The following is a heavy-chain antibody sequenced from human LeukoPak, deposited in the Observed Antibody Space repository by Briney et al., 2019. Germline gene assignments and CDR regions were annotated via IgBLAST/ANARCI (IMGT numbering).Heavy chain of an antibody. V-gene: IGHV3-30*18. CDR1: GFIFSNYA. Sequence: QPGGSLRLSCAASGFIFSNYAMSWVRQAPGKGLEWVAVISYDGSNKYYADSVKGRFTISRDNSKNTLYLQMNSLRAEDTAVYYCAKEGGEIAVDDDYYYMDVWGKGTTVTVSS. D-gene: IGHD6-19*01. CDR3: AKEGGEIAVDDDYYYMDV. J-gene: IGHJ6*03. CDR2: ISYDGSNK.